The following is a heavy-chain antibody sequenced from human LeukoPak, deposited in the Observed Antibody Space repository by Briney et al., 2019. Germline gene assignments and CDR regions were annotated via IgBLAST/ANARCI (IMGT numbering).Heavy chain of an antibody. CDR3: ARDPIGSSWPYYFDY. V-gene: IGHV1-3*01. CDR2: INAGNGNT. CDR1: GYTFTSYG. Sequence: ASVKVSCKASGYTFTSYGISWVRQAPGQRLEWMGWINAGNGNTKYSQKFQGRVTITRDTSASTAYMELSSLRSEDTAVYYCARDPIGSSWPYYFDYWGQGTLVTVPS. J-gene: IGHJ4*02. D-gene: IGHD6-13*01.